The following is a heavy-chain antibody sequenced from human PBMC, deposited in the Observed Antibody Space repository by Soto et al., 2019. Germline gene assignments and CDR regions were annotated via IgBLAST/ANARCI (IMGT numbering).Heavy chain of an antibody. CDR2: MNPHSGTT. CDR1: GYTFTSYD. Sequence: QVQLVQSGAEVKQPGASVKVSCKASGYTFTSYDINWVRQATGQELEWMGWMNPHSGTTGYAQKLQGRVTMTRNTSISTAHMELSSVRSEDTSVYYCAGYHFFWGQGTLVTVS. J-gene: IGHJ4*02. V-gene: IGHV1-8*01. D-gene: IGHD2-2*01. CDR3: AGYHFF.